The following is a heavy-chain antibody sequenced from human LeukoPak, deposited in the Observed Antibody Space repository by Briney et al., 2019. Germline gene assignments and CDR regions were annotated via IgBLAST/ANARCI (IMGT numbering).Heavy chain of an antibody. CDR3: ARDRSPYTTSAYYLDY. D-gene: IGHD3-22*01. V-gene: IGHV3-48*02. CDR1: GFTFSSYS. Sequence: GGSLRLSCAAAGFTFSSYSMNWVRQAPGKGLEWISYISGRTGTMYYADSVQGRFTISRDNAKNSLYLQLNSMRDEDTAVYYCARDRSPYTTSAYYLDYWGQGTLVTVSS. CDR2: ISGRTGTM. J-gene: IGHJ4*02.